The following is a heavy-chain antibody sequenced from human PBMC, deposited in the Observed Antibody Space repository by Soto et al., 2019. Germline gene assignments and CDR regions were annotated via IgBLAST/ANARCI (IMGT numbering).Heavy chain of an antibody. Sequence: SETLSLTCAVSGGSISSTTYYWAGIRQPPGKGLEWVATIYYSGATYYNPSLKSRLTISVDTSKNQFSLRLSSVPAAPTAMYYCARSYATSNRPYFHHWGQGTRVTVSS. CDR3: ARSYATSNRPYFHH. V-gene: IGHV4-39*01. D-gene: IGHD3-22*01. CDR1: GGSISSTTYY. J-gene: IGHJ1*01. CDR2: IYYSGAT.